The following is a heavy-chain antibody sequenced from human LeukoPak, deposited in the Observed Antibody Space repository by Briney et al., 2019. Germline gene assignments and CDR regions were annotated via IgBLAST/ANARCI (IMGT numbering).Heavy chain of an antibody. CDR3: ARVAEAAAFDS. J-gene: IGHJ4*02. V-gene: IGHV3-21*06. Sequence: GGSLRLSCAASEFTFSSYSMAWVRQAPGKGLEWVSSISGNSRYIYYADSMRGRFTISRDNAKNSLYLQMNSLKPEDTAVYYCARVAEAAAFDSWGQGTLVTVSS. CDR2: ISGNSRYI. CDR1: EFTFSSYS. D-gene: IGHD6-13*01.